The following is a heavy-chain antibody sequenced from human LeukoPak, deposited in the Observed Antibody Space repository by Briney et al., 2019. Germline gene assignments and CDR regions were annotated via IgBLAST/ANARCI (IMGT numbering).Heavy chain of an antibody. Sequence: SETLSLTCTVSGGSISGSSYYWGWIRQPPGKGLEWIGTISYSGGTYYNPSLRSRVTISVDTSKNQFSLKLSSVTAADTALYYCARHMPRGSYRYYFDYWGQGTLVTVSS. D-gene: IGHD3-16*02. CDR2: ISYSGGT. CDR1: GGSISGSSYY. J-gene: IGHJ4*02. CDR3: ARHMPRGSYRYYFDY. V-gene: IGHV4-39*01.